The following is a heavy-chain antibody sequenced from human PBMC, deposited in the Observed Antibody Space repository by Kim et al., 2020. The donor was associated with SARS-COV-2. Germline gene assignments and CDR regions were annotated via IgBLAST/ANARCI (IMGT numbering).Heavy chain of an antibody. J-gene: IGHJ2*01. CDR1: GGTFTSLA. CDR3: AVVPTKTGGWYCDL. D-gene: IGHD5-12*01. CDR2: IISVVGVT. V-gene: IGHV1-69*04. Sequence: SVKVSCKASGGTFTSLAINWVRQAPGQALEWMGRIISVVGVTNYPQKFQGRVTITADRSTSTAYMELSSLRSEDTAVYYCAVVPTKTGGWYCDLWGRGT.